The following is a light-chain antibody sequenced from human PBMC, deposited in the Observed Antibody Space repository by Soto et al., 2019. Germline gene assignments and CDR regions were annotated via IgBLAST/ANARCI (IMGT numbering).Light chain of an antibody. CDR2: GAS. CDR1: QSVSSTY. Sequence: EIVLTQSPGTLSLSPGERVTLSCRASQSVSSTYLAWYQQKPGQAPSLLIYGASTRAAGIPDRFSGSGSGTDFTLTISRLEPEEFAVYYCQQYGSSSFTFGQGTKLEIK. CDR3: QQYGSSSFT. V-gene: IGKV3-20*01. J-gene: IGKJ2*01.